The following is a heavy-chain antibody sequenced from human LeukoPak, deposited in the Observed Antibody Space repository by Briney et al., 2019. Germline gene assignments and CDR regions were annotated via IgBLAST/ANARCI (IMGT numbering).Heavy chain of an antibody. CDR1: GFTVDSNY. CDR2: IYTGGNT. V-gene: IGHV3-53*01. D-gene: IGHD3-22*01. CDR3: ARGDDSGYYDYFDY. Sequence: GGSLRLSCAASGFTVDSNYLSWVRQAPGKGLEWVSTIYTGGNTYYAASVKGRFTISRDFSKNTVFLHMNSLRAEDTAMYYCARGDDSGYYDYFDYWGQGILVTVSS. J-gene: IGHJ4*02.